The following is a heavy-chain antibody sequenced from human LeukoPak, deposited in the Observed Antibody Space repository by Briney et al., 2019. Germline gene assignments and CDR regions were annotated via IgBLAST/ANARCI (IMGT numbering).Heavy chain of an antibody. CDR3: AKGDSYGLGTPLS. CDR2: VSDSGDNT. D-gene: IGHD3-10*01. CDR1: GFTFSSYA. J-gene: IGHJ5*02. V-gene: IGHV3-23*01. Sequence: GGSLSLSCAASGFTFSSYAWSWVRQAPGKGLEWVSSVSDSGDNTYYADSVKDHFTISRDNSKNTLSLQIDSLRAEDTAIYYCAKGDSYGLGTPLSWGQGTLVTVSS.